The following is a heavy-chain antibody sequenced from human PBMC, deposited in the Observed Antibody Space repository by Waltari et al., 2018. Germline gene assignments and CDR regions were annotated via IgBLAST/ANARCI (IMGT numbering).Heavy chain of an antibody. J-gene: IGHJ4*02. V-gene: IGHV5-51*03. CDR3: ARLDCSGGSCYHFFDY. Sequence: EVQLVQSGAEVKKPGESLKISCKGSGSSFTSYCIGWVRQVPGKGLGWMGIIYPGDSDTRYSPSFQGQVTISADKSISTAYLQWSSLKASDTAMYYCARLDCSGGSCYHFFDYWGQGTLVTVSS. CDR1: GSSFTSYC. CDR2: IYPGDSDT. D-gene: IGHD2-15*01.